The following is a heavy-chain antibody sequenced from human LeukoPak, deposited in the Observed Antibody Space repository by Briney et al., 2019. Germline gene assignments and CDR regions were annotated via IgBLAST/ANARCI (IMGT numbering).Heavy chain of an antibody. Sequence: GTSVKVSCKASGFTFTSSVMQWVRQARGQRLEGIGWIVVGSGNTNYAQKFQERVTITRHMSTSTAYMELSSRRSEDTAVYYCAADLTGGYSNFDYWGQGTLVTVSS. D-gene: IGHD5-18*01. V-gene: IGHV1-58*02. CDR2: IVVGSGNT. J-gene: IGHJ4*02. CDR3: AADLTGGYSNFDY. CDR1: GFTFTSSV.